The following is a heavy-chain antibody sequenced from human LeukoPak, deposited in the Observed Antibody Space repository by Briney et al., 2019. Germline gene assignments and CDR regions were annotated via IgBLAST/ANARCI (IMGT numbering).Heavy chain of an antibody. Sequence: SETLSLTCTVSGGSISSYYWSWIRQPPGKGLEWIGYIYYSGSTNYNPSLKSRVTISVDTSKNQFSLKLSSETAADTAVYYCARVSRTYYGSGFDYWGQGTLVTVSS. CDR1: GGSISSYY. CDR2: IYYSGST. CDR3: ARVSRTYYGSGFDY. J-gene: IGHJ4*02. V-gene: IGHV4-59*12. D-gene: IGHD3-10*01.